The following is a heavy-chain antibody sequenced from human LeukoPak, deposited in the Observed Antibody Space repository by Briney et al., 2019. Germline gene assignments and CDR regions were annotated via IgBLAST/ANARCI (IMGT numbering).Heavy chain of an antibody. V-gene: IGHV4-38-2*02. CDR3: ATGYSSPHPPFDY. J-gene: IGHJ4*02. Sequence: PSETLSLTCTVSGYSISSGYYWGWIRQPPGKGLEWIGSIYHSGSTNYNPSLKSRVTISVDTSKNQFSLKLSSVTAADTAVYYCATGYSSPHPPFDYWGQGTLVTVSS. CDR1: GYSISSGYY. CDR2: IYHSGST. D-gene: IGHD6-13*01.